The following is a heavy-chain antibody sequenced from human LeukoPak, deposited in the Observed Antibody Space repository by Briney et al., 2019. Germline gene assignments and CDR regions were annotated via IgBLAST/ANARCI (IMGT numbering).Heavy chain of an antibody. D-gene: IGHD2-15*01. CDR1: GGSISSSSYY. J-gene: IGHJ5*02. CDR3: ARLDCSRGSCYRSPFDP. Sequence: SETLSLTCAVSGGSISSSSYYWGWIRQPPGKGLEWIGSIYYSGSTYYNPSLKSRVTISVDTSKNQFSLKLSSVTAADTAVYYCARLDCSRGSCYRSPFDPWGQGTLVTVSS. V-gene: IGHV4-39*01. CDR2: IYYSGST.